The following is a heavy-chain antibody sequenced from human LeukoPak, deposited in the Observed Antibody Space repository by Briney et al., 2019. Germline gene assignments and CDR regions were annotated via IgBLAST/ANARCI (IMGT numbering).Heavy chain of an antibody. D-gene: IGHD6-13*01. J-gene: IGHJ4*02. Sequence: PGGSLRLSCAASGFTFSSYAMHWVRQAPGKGLEWVAVISYDGSNKYYADSVKGRFTISRDNSKNTLYLQMDSLRAEDTAVYYCARGWSVAAAVSYYFDYWGQGTLVTVSS. CDR3: ARGWSVAAAVSYYFDY. CDR1: GFTFSSYA. V-gene: IGHV3-30-3*01. CDR2: ISYDGSNK.